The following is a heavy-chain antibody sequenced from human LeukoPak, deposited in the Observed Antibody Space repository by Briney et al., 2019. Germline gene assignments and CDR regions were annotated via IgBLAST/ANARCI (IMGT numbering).Heavy chain of an antibody. CDR1: GYTFSTYW. Sequence: GESLKISCKASGYTFSTYWIAWVRQMPGKGLEWMGIIYSSDSETRYSPSFQGQVTISVDKSITTAYLQWRSLKASDTAMYYCARTGTTGDYYYYGMDVWGQGTTVTVSS. D-gene: IGHD1-1*01. CDR3: ARTGTTGDYYYYGMDV. V-gene: IGHV5-51*01. J-gene: IGHJ6*02. CDR2: IYSSDSET.